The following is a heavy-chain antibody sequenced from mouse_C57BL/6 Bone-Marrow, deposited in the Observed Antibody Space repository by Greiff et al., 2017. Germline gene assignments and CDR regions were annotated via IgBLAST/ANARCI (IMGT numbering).Heavy chain of an antibody. V-gene: IGHV1-50*01. J-gene: IGHJ1*03. CDR1: GYTFTSYW. CDR2: IDPSDSYT. CDR3: ARNVGDFDV. Sequence: QVQLQQPGAELVKPGASVKLSCKASGYTFTSYWMQWVKQRPGQGLEWIGEIDPSDSYTNYNQKFKGKATLTVDTSSSTAYMQLSSLTSEDYAVDYGARNVGDFDVGGTGTTVTVTA. D-gene: IGHD3-1*01.